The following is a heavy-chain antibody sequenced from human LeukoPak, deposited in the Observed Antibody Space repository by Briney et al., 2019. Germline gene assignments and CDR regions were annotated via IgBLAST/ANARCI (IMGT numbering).Heavy chain of an antibody. D-gene: IGHD6-13*01. J-gene: IGHJ4*02. CDR2: ISHSGTT. Sequence: SETLSLTCTVSGFSISSGHYWGWTRQPPGKGLEWIASISHSGTTFYNPSLKSRVTISVDTSKNQFSLTVISVTAADTAVYYCSRGQSISAVAVWGQGTLVTVSS. CDR3: SRGQSISAVAV. V-gene: IGHV4-38-2*02. CDR1: GFSISSGHY.